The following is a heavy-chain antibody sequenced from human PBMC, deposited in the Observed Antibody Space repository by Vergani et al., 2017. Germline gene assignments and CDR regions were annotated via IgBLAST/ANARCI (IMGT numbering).Heavy chain of an antibody. CDR3: GRGSDNYN. Sequence: EVQLLQSEGAVVQPGGSLRLSCVASGFTFSSHAMSWVRQGHGQGLEWVSSIKTTGESTHYADSVKGRFTISRDNSKNTLYLQMNSLRVEDTAVYYCGRGSDNYNWGQGTMVTVSS. V-gene: IGHV3-23*01. J-gene: IGHJ4*02. CDR2: IKTTGEST. D-gene: IGHD5-24*01. CDR1: GFTFSSHA.